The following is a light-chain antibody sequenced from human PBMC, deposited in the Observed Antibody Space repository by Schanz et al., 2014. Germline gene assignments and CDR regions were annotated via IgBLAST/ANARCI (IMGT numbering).Light chain of an antibody. CDR3: SSYTTSSTRV. CDR1: SSDVGGHNY. CDR2: DVS. J-gene: IGLJ3*02. Sequence: QSALTQPPSASGSPGQSVTISCTGTSSDVGGHNYVSWYQQHPGKAPKLMIYDVSNRPSGVSNRFSGSKSGNTASLTISGLQAEDEADYYCSSYTTSSTRVFGGGTKLTVL. V-gene: IGLV2-14*01.